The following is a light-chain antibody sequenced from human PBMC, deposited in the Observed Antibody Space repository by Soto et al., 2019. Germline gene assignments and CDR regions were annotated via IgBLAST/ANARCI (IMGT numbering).Light chain of an antibody. J-gene: IGKJ1*01. CDR1: QSVSSNY. CDR3: QQYVTSPWA. V-gene: IGKV3-20*01. Sequence: EIVLTQSPGTLSLSPGERATLSCRASQSVSSNYLGWYQQKPGQPPRLLIYDASNRATGIPDRFSGGGSGTDFTLTISRLEPEDFAVYYCQQYVTSPWAFGQGTKVDNK. CDR2: DAS.